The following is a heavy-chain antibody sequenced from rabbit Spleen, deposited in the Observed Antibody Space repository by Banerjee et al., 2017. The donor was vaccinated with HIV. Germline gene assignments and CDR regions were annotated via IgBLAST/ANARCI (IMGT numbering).Heavy chain of an antibody. J-gene: IGHJ6*01. CDR3: ARDTASSFSSYGMDL. CDR1: GFDLSSYYY. V-gene: IGHV1S40*01. D-gene: IGHD8-1*01. Sequence: QSLEESGGGLVKPEGSLTLTCKASGFDLSSYYYMYWVRQAPGKGLELIACIYTSSGSTYYASWAKGRFTISKTSSTTVTLQMTSLTAADTATYFCARDTASSFSSYGMDLWGQGTLVTVS. CDR2: IYTSSGST.